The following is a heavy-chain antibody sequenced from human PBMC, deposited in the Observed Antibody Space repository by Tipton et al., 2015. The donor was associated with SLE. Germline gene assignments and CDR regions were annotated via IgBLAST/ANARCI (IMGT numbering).Heavy chain of an antibody. V-gene: IGHV3-30*18. CDR1: GFTFRDYG. D-gene: IGHD5-12*01. CDR3: AKEQYSGYDLDV. J-gene: IGHJ6*03. CDR2: ISYDGSNE. Sequence: RSLRLSCAASGFTFRDYGMHWVRQAPGMGLEWVAFISYDGSNEYYGDSVKGRFTISRDNSKNKVFLQMISLGVEDTAVYYCAKEQYSGYDLDVWGKGTTVTVSS.